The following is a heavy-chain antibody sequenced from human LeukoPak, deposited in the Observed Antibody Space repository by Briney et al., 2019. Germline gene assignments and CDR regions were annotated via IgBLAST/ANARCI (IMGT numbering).Heavy chain of an antibody. CDR2: INHSGST. CDR3: ARGRSSLRGYYYYMDV. CDR1: GGSFSGYY. J-gene: IGHJ6*03. D-gene: IGHD3-10*01. Sequence: SETLSLTCAVYGGSFSGYYWSWIRQPPGKGLEWIGEINHSGSTNYNPSLKSRVTISVDTSKNQFSLKLSSVTAADTAVYYCARGRSSLRGYYYYMDVWGKGTTVTVSS. V-gene: IGHV4-34*01.